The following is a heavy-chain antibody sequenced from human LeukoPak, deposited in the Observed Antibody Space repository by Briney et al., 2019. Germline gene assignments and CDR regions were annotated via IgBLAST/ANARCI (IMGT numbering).Heavy chain of an antibody. J-gene: IGHJ4*02. CDR1: GFTVSSNY. D-gene: IGHD3-22*01. CDR3: ARWYYDSSGY. V-gene: IGHV3-53*01. CDR2: IYSSGST. Sequence: GGSLRLSCAASGFTVSSNYMSWVRQAPGKGLEWVSVIYSSGSTHYADSVKGRFTISRDNSKNTLYLQMNSLRAEDTAVYYCARWYYDSSGYWGQGTLVTVSS.